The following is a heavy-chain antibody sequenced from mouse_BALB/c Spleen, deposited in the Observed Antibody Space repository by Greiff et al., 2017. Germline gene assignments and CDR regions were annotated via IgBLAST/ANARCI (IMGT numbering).Heavy chain of an antibody. D-gene: IGHD2-4*01. CDR2: IYPSDSYT. J-gene: IGHJ4*01. CDR3: TRWGLRQDAMDY. V-gene: IGHV1-69*02. Sequence: VQLQQSGAELVRPGASVKLSCKASGYTFTSYWINWVKQRPGQGLEWIGNIYPSDSYTNYNQKFKDKATLTVDKSSSTAYMQLSSPTSEDSAVYYCTRWGLRQDAMDYWGQGTSVTVSS. CDR1: GYTFTSYW.